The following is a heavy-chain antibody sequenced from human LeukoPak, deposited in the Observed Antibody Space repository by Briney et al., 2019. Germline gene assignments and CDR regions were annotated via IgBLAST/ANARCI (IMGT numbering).Heavy chain of an antibody. D-gene: IGHD3-10*01. CDR2: INHSGST. J-gene: IGHJ4*02. Sequence: SETLSLTCAVYGGSFSGYYWSWIRQPPGKGLEWIGEINHSGSTNYNPSPKSRVTISVDTSKNQFSLKLSSVTAADTAVYYCARGETYYYGSGSYLDWGQGTLVTVSS. V-gene: IGHV4-34*01. CDR3: ARGETYYYGSGSYLD. CDR1: GGSFSGYY.